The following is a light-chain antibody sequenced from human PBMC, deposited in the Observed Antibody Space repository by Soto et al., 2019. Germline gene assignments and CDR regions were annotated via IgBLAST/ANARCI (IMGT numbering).Light chain of an antibody. CDR1: QPISRW. V-gene: IGKV1-5*03. CDR3: QQYSGFNSI. CDR2: EAS. J-gene: IGKJ4*01. Sequence: DIQMTQSPPTLPASVGDRVTVTCRASQPISRWLAWYQQRPGKAPQLLIYEASTLASGVPSRFSGSASGAEFILTISSLQLEDFATYHCQQYSGFNSIFGGGTKVEIK.